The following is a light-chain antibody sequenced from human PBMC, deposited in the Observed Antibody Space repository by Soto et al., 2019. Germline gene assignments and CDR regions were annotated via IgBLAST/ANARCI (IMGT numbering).Light chain of an antibody. CDR1: SSNIGTNT. CDR3: AAWDDTVNGWV. V-gene: IGLV1-44*01. Sequence: QSVLTQPPSASETPGQRVTISCSGSSSNIGTNTVYWYQHLPGTAPKLLIDTSNQRPSGVPDRFYGSKSGTSASLAISGLQSDDEADYYCAAWDDTVNGWVFGGGTKLTVL. CDR2: TSN. J-gene: IGLJ3*02.